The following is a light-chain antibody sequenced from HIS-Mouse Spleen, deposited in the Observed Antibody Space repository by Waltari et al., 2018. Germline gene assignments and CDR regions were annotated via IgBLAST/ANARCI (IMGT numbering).Light chain of an antibody. J-gene: IGLJ3*02. V-gene: IGLV2-11*01. CDR2: DVS. CDR1: RSDVGGSTY. CDR3: CSYAGSYTWV. Sequence: QSALTQPRSVSGSPGQSVTISCTGTRSDVGGSTYVPWYQQHPGKAPKLMIYDVSKRPSGVPDRFSGSKSGNTASLTISGLQAEDEADYYCCSYAGSYTWVFGGGTKLTVL.